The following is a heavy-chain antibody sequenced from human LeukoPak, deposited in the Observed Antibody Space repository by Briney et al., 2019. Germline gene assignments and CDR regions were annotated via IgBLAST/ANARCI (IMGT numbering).Heavy chain of an antibody. Sequence: SETLSLTCTVSGGSISSSSYYWGWIRQPPGKGLEWIGSIYYSGSTYYNPSLKSRVTISVDTSKNQFSLKLSSVTAADTAVYYCAKRDSKGLSYWGQGTLVTVSS. CDR3: AKRDSKGLSY. J-gene: IGHJ4*02. D-gene: IGHD4-11*01. CDR2: IYYSGST. V-gene: IGHV4-39*01. CDR1: GGSISSSSYY.